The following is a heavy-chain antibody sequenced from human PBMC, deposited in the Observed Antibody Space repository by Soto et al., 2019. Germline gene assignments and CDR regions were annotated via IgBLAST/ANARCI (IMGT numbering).Heavy chain of an antibody. J-gene: IGHJ4*02. Sequence: GASVKVSCKASGYTFTSYDIKWVRQATGQGLEWMGWMNPSTGSTGSAQKFQGRVTMISNTSISTAYLELSSLTSEDTAVYYCARGRLVAGTVDYWGQGTLVTVSS. CDR2: MNPSTGST. V-gene: IGHV1-8*01. D-gene: IGHD6-19*01. CDR1: GYTFTSYD. CDR3: ARGRLVAGTVDY.